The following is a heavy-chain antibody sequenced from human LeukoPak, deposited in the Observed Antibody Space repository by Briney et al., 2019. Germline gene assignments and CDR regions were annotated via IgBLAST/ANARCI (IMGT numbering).Heavy chain of an antibody. CDR3: ARDDTGISAVGAY. CDR2: FYTSGNT. D-gene: IGHD6-13*01. J-gene: IGHJ4*02. Sequence: SETLSLTCTISGGSFSGYYCNWIRQPAGKGLEWIGRFYTSGNTNYNPSLKSRLTMSVDASKNKCSLTLSSVTAADTAVYYCARDDTGISAVGAYWGQGTLVIVSS. CDR1: GGSFSGYY. V-gene: IGHV4-4*07.